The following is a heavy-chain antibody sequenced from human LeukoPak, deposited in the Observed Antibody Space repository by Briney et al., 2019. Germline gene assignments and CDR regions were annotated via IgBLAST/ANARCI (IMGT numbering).Heavy chain of an antibody. V-gene: IGHV3-30*18. CDR3: AKDRSSSWTFDY. CDR1: GFTFSSHG. D-gene: IGHD6-13*01. Sequence: GRSLRLSCAASGFTFSSHGMQWVRQAPGKGLEWVALISYDGSSKYYADSVKGRFTIPRDNSKSTLYLQMNSLRAEDTAVYYCAKDRSSSWTFDYWGQGTLVTVSS. J-gene: IGHJ4*02. CDR2: ISYDGSSK.